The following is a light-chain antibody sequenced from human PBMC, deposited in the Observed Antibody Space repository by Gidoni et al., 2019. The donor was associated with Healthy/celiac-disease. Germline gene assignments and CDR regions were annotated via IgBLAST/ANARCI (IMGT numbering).Light chain of an antibody. CDR3: QQRSNWPSIT. J-gene: IGKJ5*01. Sequence: EIVLTQSPATLSLSPGERATLTRRASQSVSSYVAWYQQKPGQAPRLLIYDASNRATGIPARFSGSGSGTDFTLTISSLEPEDFAVYYCQQRSNWPSITFGQGTRLEIK. CDR1: QSVSSY. CDR2: DAS. V-gene: IGKV3-11*01.